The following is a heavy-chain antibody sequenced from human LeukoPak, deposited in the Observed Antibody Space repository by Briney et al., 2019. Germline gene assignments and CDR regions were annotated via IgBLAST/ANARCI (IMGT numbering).Heavy chain of an antibody. CDR1: GFSFSSYG. CDR3: ARGSRYCSGTSCYSFDY. J-gene: IGHJ4*02. D-gene: IGHD2-2*01. V-gene: IGHV3-30*19. CDR2: IQNNGVNE. Sequence: GGSLRLSCAASGFSFSSYGMHWVRQAPGKGLQWVAHIQNNGVNEHYADSVKGRFTISRDNSMGTLFLQMNSLRSDDTAVYFCARGSRYCSGTSCYSFDYWGQGTLVTVSS.